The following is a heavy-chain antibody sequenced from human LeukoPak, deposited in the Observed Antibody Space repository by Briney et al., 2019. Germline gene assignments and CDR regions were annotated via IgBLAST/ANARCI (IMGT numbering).Heavy chain of an antibody. CDR2: ISAYNGNT. V-gene: IGHV1-18*01. Sequence: GASVKVSCKASGYTFNNYGISWVRQAPGQGLEWMGWISAYNGNTNYAQKFQGRVTMTTDTSTSTGYMELRSLRSDDTAVYYCARVCSSASCCNNYWGQGTLVTVSS. D-gene: IGHD2-2*01. CDR3: ARVCSSASCCNNY. CDR1: GYTFNNYG. J-gene: IGHJ4*02.